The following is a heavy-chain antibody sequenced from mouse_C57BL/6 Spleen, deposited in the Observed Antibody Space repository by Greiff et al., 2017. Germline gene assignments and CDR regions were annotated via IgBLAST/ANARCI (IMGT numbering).Heavy chain of an antibody. J-gene: IGHJ3*01. CDR2: ISSGGSYT. D-gene: IGHD2-1*01. CDR1: GFTFSSYG. V-gene: IGHV5-6*01. CDR3: ARPPYGNLNFGWFAD. Sequence: EVQGVESGGDLVKPGGSLKLSCAASGFTFSSYGMSWVRQTPDKRLEWVATISSGGSYTYYPDSVKGRFTISRDTATNTLYLQLSSLKSEDTAMYYGARPPYGNLNFGWFADWGQGTLVTVSA.